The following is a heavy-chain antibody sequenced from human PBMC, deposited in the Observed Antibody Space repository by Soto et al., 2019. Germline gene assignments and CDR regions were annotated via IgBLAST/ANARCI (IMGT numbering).Heavy chain of an antibody. V-gene: IGHV1-69*13. J-gene: IGHJ3*02. CDR1: GGTFSSYA. CDR3: ARAITMIVPNYAFDI. Sequence: GASVKVSCKASGGTFSSYAISWVRQAPGQGLEWMGGIIPIFGTANYAQKFQGRVTITADESTSTAYMELSSLRSEDTAVYYCARAITMIVPNYAFDIWGQGTMVTVSS. CDR2: IIPIFGTA. D-gene: IGHD3-22*01.